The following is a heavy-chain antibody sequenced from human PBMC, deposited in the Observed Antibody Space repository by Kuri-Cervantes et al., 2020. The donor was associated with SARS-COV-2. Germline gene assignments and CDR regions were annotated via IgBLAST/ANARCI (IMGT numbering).Heavy chain of an antibody. V-gene: IGHV4-39*07. D-gene: IGHD4-11*01. CDR3: ASTASTVTTNPYSYYFDY. CDR2: ISYSGST. CDR1: GGSISSSSYY. J-gene: IGHJ4*02. Sequence: SETLSLTCTVSGGSISSSSYYWGWIRQPPGKGLEWIGSISYSGSTYYNPSPKSRVTLSVDTSKNQFSLKLSSVTATDTAGYYCASTASTVTTNPYSYYFDYCGQGTLVTVSS.